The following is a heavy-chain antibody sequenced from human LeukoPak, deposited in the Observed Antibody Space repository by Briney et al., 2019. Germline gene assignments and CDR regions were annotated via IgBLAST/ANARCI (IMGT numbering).Heavy chain of an antibody. CDR2: ISYDGSNK. D-gene: IGHD3-3*01. Sequence: GRSLRLSCAASGFTFSSYAMHWVRQAPGKGLEWVAVISYDGSNKYYADSVKGRFTISRDNSKNTLYLQMNSLRAEDTAVYYCARDFWSGYLPPMDVWGKGTTVIVSS. V-gene: IGHV3-30-3*01. CDR1: GFTFSSYA. J-gene: IGHJ6*03. CDR3: ARDFWSGYLPPMDV.